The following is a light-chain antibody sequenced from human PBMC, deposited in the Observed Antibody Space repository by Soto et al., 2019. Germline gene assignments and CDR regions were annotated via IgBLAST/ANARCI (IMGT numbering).Light chain of an antibody. Sequence: QSALTQPASLSESPGQSITISCTGTSSDIGAYNHVSWYQQHPGKAPKLMIFDVTDRPSGVSYRFSGSKSANTASLTISGLQAEDEADYYCSSYATTSTLVFGGGTKLTVL. CDR3: SSYATTSTLV. V-gene: IGLV2-14*03. CDR1: SSDIGAYNH. J-gene: IGLJ2*01. CDR2: DVT.